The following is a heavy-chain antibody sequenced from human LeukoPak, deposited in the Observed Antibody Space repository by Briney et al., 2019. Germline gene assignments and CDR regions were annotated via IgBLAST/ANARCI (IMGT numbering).Heavy chain of an antibody. CDR3: AKEVFEVAALTHKYFDY. D-gene: IGHD6-6*01. J-gene: IGHJ4*02. Sequence: GGSLRLSCAASGFTFSSYGMHWVRQAPGKGLEWVAVVSYDGSNKYYADSVKGRFTISRDNSRNTLYLEMNSLRAEDTAVYYCAKEVFEVAALTHKYFDYWGQGTLVTVSS. CDR2: VSYDGSNK. V-gene: IGHV3-30*18. CDR1: GFTFSSYG.